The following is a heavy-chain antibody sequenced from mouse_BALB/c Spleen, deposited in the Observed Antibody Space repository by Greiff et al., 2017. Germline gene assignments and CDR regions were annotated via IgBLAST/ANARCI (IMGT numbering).Heavy chain of an antibody. Sequence: VKLMESGPGLVQPSQSLSITCTVSGFSLTSYGVHWVRQSPGKGLEWLGVIWSGGSTDYNAAFISRLSISKDNSKSQVFFKMNSLQANDTAIYYCARPYGNYGYFDVWGAGTTVTVSS. CDR1: GFSLTSYG. D-gene: IGHD2-10*02. J-gene: IGHJ1*01. CDR3: ARPYGNYGYFDV. CDR2: IWSGGST. V-gene: IGHV2-2*02.